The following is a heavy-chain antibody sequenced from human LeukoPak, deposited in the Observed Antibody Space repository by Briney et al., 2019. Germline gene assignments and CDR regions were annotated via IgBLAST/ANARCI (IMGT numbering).Heavy chain of an antibody. CDR2: TYSRSKWYN. D-gene: IGHD6-13*01. CDR3: ARGRGSSWYYFDS. Sequence: SQTLSLTCAISGDRVSTDSANWNWMRQSPSRGLEWLGRTYSRSKWYNDYAPSVKSRITINVDTSKNQFSLQLNSVTAADTAVYYCARGRGSSWYYFDSWGQGTLVTLSS. V-gene: IGHV6-1*01. CDR1: GDRVSTDSAN. J-gene: IGHJ4*02.